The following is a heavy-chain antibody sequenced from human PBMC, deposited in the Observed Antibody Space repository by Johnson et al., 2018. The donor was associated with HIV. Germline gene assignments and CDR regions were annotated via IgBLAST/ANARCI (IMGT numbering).Heavy chain of an antibody. CDR3: ARERGISGGFDF. Sequence: EVQLVESGGGLVQPGGSLRLSCAASGFTFSSYAVSWVRQAPGKGLEWVSGTSGSGGTTYYADSVKGRFTISRDNARDTLYLQMNSLRVEDTAVYYCARERGISGGFDFWGQGTRVSVSS. CDR2: TSGSGGTT. CDR1: GFTFSSYA. V-gene: IGHV3-23*04. D-gene: IGHD2-15*01. J-gene: IGHJ3*01.